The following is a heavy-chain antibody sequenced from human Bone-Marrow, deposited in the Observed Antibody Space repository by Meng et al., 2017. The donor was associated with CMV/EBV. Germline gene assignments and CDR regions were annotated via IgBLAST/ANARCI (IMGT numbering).Heavy chain of an antibody. CDR2: ISWNSGSI. J-gene: IGHJ4*02. V-gene: IGHV3-9*01. CDR3: AKDIIPGITMIVYYFDY. CDR1: GFTFDDYA. Sequence: GGSLRLSCAASGFTFDDYAMHWVRQAPGKGLEWVSGISWNSGSIGYADSVKGRFTISRDNAKNSLYLQMNSLRAEDTALYYCAKDIIPGITMIVYYFDYWGQKTLVTVSS. D-gene: IGHD3-22*01.